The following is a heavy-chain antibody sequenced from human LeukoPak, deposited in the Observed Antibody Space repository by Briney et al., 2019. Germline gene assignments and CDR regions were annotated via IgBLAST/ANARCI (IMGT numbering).Heavy chain of an antibody. D-gene: IGHD6-19*01. V-gene: IGHV4-34*01. CDR1: GGSFSGYY. CDR3: AREEWLVLRWFDP. CDR2: INHSGST. Sequence: SETLSLTCAVYGGSFSGYYWSWIRQPPGKGLEWIGEINHSGSTYYNPSLKSRVTISVDTSKNQFSLKLSSVTAADTAVYYCAREEWLVLRWFDPWGQGTLVTVSS. J-gene: IGHJ5*02.